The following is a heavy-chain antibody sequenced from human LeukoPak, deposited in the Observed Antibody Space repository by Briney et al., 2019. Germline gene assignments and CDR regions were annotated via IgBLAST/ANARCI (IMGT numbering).Heavy chain of an antibody. V-gene: IGHV3-64*01. J-gene: IGHJ4*02. D-gene: IGHD3-22*01. Sequence: GGSLRLSCEASGFTVSYNYLSWVRQAPGKGLEYVSAISSNGGSTYYANSVKGRFTISRDNSKNTLYLQMGSLRAEDMAVYYCARGHYYDSSGYLDYWGQGTLVTVSS. CDR2: ISSNGGST. CDR3: ARGHYYDSSGYLDY. CDR1: GFTVSYNY.